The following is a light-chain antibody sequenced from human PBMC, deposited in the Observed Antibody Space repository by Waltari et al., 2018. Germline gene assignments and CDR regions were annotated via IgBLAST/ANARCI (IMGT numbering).Light chain of an antibody. J-gene: IGLJ2*01. V-gene: IGLV3-19*01. Sequence: SSELTQDPAVSVALGPTVTITWQGAKLRTSYARWEKQKSGQAPNLVLFGENKRPSGIADGFSGYNTESKTSSTITGAEAEDEAEDYCSPRDSSASHGLFGGGTRLTVL. CDR1: KLRTSY. CDR2: GEN. CDR3: SPRDSSASHGL.